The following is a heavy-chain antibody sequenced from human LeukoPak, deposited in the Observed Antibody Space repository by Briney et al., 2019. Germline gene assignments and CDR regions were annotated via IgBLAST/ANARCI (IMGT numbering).Heavy chain of an antibody. CDR3: ASSHDSSGND. J-gene: IGHJ4*02. CDR1: GFPFSTYW. Sequence: GGSLRLSCAASGFPFSTYWMAWVRQAPGKGLDWVANIRKDGGAKFYAASVKGLFIISRDNAKNSLYLQMNNLRDEDTAVYYCASSHDSSGNDWGQGTLVTV. V-gene: IGHV3-7*01. D-gene: IGHD3-22*01. CDR2: IRKDGGAK.